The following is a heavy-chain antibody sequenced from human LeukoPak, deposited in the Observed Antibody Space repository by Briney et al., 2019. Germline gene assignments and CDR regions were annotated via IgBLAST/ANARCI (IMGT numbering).Heavy chain of an antibody. CDR2: ISGSGSTT. CDR1: GFTFSSYE. V-gene: IGHV3-48*03. D-gene: IGHD6-19*01. Sequence: PGGSLRLSCVVSGFTFSSYEMNWVRQAPGKGGEWVSYISGSGSTTSYADSVKGRFPISRDKAKNSVYLQMNSLRAAHTALYYCAKDQFSGWSSPFDYWGQGTLVTVSS. J-gene: IGHJ4*02. CDR3: AKDQFSGWSSPFDY.